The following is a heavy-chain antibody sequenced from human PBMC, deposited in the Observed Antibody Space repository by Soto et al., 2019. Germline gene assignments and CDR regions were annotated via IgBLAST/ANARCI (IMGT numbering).Heavy chain of an antibody. V-gene: IGHV1-3*01. J-gene: IGHJ5*02. CDR1: GYTFTSYA. CDR2: INAGNGNT. CDR3: ARDREQQLVSYNWFDP. D-gene: IGHD6-13*01. Sequence: QVQLVQSGAEVKKPGASVKVSCKASGYTFTSYAMHWVRQAPGQRLEWMGWINAGNGNTKYSQKFQGRVTITRDTSASTAYMELSSLRSEDTAVYYCARDREQQLVSYNWFDPWGQGTLVTVSS.